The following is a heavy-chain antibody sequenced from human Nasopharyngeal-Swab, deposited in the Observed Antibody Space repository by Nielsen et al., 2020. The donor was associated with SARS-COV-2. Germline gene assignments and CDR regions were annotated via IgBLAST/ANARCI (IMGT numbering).Heavy chain of an antibody. J-gene: IGHJ4*02. CDR1: GFTFSIYG. Sequence: GESLKISCAASGFTFSIYGMHWVRQAPGKGLEWVAVIWYDGSNKYYADSVKGRFTISRDDSKNTLYLQMNSLRAEDTAVYYCARGVEDSSGWIDYFDYWGQGTLVTVSS. CDR2: IWYDGSNK. CDR3: ARGVEDSSGWIDYFDY. V-gene: IGHV3-33*01. D-gene: IGHD6-19*01.